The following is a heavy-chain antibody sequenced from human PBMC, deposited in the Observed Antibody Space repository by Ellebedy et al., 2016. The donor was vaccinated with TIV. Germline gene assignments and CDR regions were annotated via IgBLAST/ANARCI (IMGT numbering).Heavy chain of an antibody. CDR2: INPNSGGT. V-gene: IGHV1-2*02. CDR1: GYTFTGYY. J-gene: IGHJ4*02. CDR3: ARDLSLEGSCDY. D-gene: IGHD3-10*01. Sequence: AASVKVSCKASGYTFTGYYMHWVRQAPGQGLEWMGWINPNSGGTNYAQKFQGRVTMTRDTSISTAYMELSRLRSDDTAVYYCARDLSLEGSCDYWGQGTLVTVSS.